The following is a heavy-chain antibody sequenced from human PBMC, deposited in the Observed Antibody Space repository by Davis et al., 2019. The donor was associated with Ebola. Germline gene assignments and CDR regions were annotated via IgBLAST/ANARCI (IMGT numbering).Heavy chain of an antibody. CDR3: AKGNPFLSRFLYYYGMDE. V-gene: IGHV3-9*01. Sequence: PGGSLRLSCAASGFNFDEYAMHWVRQAPGKGLEWVAGINWDGVNMGYVDSVKGRFTISRDNAKNSLYLQMNSLRVEDTALYYCAKGNPFLSRFLYYYGMDEWGQGTTVTVSS. J-gene: IGHJ6*02. CDR2: INWDGVNM. D-gene: IGHD1-14*01. CDR1: GFNFDEYA.